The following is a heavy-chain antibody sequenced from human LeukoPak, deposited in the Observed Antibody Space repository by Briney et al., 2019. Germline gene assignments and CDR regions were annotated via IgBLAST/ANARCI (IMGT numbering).Heavy chain of an antibody. Sequence: GGSLRLSCAASGFTFSDYYMSWIRQAPGKGLEWVSYISSSDSTIYYTDSVKGRFTISRDNAKNSLYLQMNSLRAEDTALYYCARVKYSGSYPHDYWGQGTLVTVSS. J-gene: IGHJ4*02. CDR3: ARVKYSGSYPHDY. V-gene: IGHV3-11*04. D-gene: IGHD1-26*01. CDR1: GFTFSDYY. CDR2: ISSSDSTI.